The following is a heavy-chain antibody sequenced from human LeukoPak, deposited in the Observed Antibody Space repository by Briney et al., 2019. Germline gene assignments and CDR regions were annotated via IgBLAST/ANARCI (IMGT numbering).Heavy chain of an antibody. Sequence: SETLSLTCAVYGGSFSGCFWSWIRQPPGKGLEWIGEINHSGSTNYNPSLKSRVTISVDTSKNQFSLKVSSVTAADTAVYYCARGGCSSTSCYYDYWGQGTLVTVSS. J-gene: IGHJ4*02. CDR1: GGSFSGCF. CDR2: INHSGST. V-gene: IGHV4-34*01. D-gene: IGHD2-2*01. CDR3: ARGGCSSTSCYYDY.